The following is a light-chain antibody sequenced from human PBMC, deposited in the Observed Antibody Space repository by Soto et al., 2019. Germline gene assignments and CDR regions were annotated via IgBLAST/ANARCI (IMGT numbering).Light chain of an antibody. Sequence: QSVLTQPPSASGSPGQSVAISCTGTSSDVGGYNYVSWYQQHPGKAPKLMIYEVNKRPSGVPDRFSGSKSGNTASLTVSGLQAEDEDDYYCSSDAGSSNVFGTGTKLTVL. CDR3: SSDAGSSNV. CDR2: EVN. J-gene: IGLJ1*01. CDR1: SSDVGGYNY. V-gene: IGLV2-8*01.